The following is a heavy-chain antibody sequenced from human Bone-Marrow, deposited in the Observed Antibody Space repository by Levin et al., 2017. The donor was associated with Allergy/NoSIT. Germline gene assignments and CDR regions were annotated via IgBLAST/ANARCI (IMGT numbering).Heavy chain of an antibody. CDR1: GYTFTSYA. CDR2: IDAGNGNT. CDR3: ARGVREYTSDKVGYYYYTMDV. Sequence: ASVKVSCKASGYTFTSYAMHWVRQAPGQRLEWMGWIDAGNGNTKYSQKFQGRVTITRDTSASTAYMELSSLRSEDTAVYYCARGVREYTSDKVGYYYYTMDVWGQGTTVTVSS. D-gene: IGHD6-6*01. J-gene: IGHJ6*02. V-gene: IGHV1-3*01.